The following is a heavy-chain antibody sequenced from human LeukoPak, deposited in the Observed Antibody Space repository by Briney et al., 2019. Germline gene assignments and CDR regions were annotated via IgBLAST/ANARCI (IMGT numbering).Heavy chain of an antibody. CDR3: ARDLVVVVAAKGKPMDV. D-gene: IGHD2-15*01. CDR1: SYIFTSYG. CDR2: ISAYNGNT. Sequence: ASVKVSCKASSYIFTSYGISWVRRAPGQGLEWMGWISAYNGNTNYAQKLQGRVTMTTDTSTSTAYMELRSLRSDDTAVYYCARDLVVVVAAKGKPMDVWGQGTTVTVSS. V-gene: IGHV1-18*01. J-gene: IGHJ6*02.